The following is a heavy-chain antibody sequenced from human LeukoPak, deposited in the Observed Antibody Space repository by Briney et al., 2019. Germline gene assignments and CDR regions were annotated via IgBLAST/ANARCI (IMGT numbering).Heavy chain of an antibody. Sequence: ASVKVSCKASGYTFTGYYMHWVRQAPGQGLEWMGRINPNSGGTNYAQKFQGRVTMTRDTSISTAYMELSRLRSDDTAVYYCARVCEGTIFGVVTYYYYGMDVWGQGTTVTVSS. D-gene: IGHD3-3*01. V-gene: IGHV1-2*06. CDR3: ARVCEGTIFGVVTYYYYGMDV. CDR2: INPNSGGT. J-gene: IGHJ6*02. CDR1: GYTFTGYY.